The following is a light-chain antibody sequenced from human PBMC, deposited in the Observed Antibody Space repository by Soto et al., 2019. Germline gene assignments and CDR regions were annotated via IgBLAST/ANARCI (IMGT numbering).Light chain of an antibody. CDR2: EAS. CDR3: QQFNSYPIT. V-gene: IGKV1-5*01. CDR1: QSISRW. J-gene: IGKJ5*01. Sequence: DIHITHSPATLSSSVLYIFTITCLASQSISRWLTWYQQKPGKAPQLLIYEASSLESGVPSRFSGSGSGTEFTLTIGGLQPDDFATYYCQQFNSYPITFGQGTRLEIK.